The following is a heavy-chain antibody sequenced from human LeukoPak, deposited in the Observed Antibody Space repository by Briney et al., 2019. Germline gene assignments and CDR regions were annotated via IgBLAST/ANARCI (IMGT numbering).Heavy chain of an antibody. CDR2: ISSSRSYI. Sequence: GGSLRLSCAASGFTFSSYSMNWVRQAPGKGLEWVSFISSSRSYIYYADSVKGRFTISRDNAKNSLYLQMNSLRAEDTALYYCARDKYSSSSGTIDYWGQGTLVTVSS. D-gene: IGHD6-6*01. CDR1: GFTFSSYS. CDR3: ARDKYSSSSGTIDY. V-gene: IGHV3-21*04. J-gene: IGHJ4*02.